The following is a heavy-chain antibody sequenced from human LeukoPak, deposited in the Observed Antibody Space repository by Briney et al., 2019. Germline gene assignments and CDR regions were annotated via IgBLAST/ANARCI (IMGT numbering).Heavy chain of an antibody. CDR1: GFTFSTNY. CDR3: ASQTTVKYYFDS. D-gene: IGHD4-17*01. Sequence: TGGSLRLSCAASGFTFSTNYMTWVRQAPGKGLEWVSVISSAGSTYYSDSVKGRFTISRDNSKNTLYLQMNSLREEDTAVYYCASQTTVKYYFDSWGQGTLVTVSS. CDR2: ISSAGST. V-gene: IGHV3-53*01. J-gene: IGHJ4*02.